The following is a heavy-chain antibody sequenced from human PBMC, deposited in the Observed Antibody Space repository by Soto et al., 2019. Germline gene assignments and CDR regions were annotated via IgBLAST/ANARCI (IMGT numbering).Heavy chain of an antibody. D-gene: IGHD3-3*01. J-gene: IGHJ3*02. V-gene: IGHV3-23*01. CDR3: AKDSKVTIFGVVPDAFDI. CDR1: GFTFSSYS. Sequence: GGSLRLSCAASGFTFSSYSRSWVRQDPGKGLEWVSAISGSGGSTYYADSVKGRFTISRDNSKNTLYLQMNSLRAEDTAVYYCAKDSKVTIFGVVPDAFDIWGQGTMVTVSS. CDR2: ISGSGGST.